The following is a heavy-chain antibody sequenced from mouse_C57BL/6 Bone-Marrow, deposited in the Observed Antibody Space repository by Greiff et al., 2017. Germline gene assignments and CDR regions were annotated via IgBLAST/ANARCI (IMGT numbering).Heavy chain of an antibody. Sequence: QVHVKQSGAELAKPGASVKLSCKASGYTFTSYWMHWVKQRPGQGLEWIGYINPSSGYTKYNQKFKDKATLTADKSSSTAYMQLSSLTYEDSAVYYCARSWRQLRLLFDYWGQGTTLTVSS. CDR3: ARSWRQLRLLFDY. D-gene: IGHD3-2*02. J-gene: IGHJ2*01. V-gene: IGHV1-7*01. CDR2: INPSSGYT. CDR1: GYTFTSYW.